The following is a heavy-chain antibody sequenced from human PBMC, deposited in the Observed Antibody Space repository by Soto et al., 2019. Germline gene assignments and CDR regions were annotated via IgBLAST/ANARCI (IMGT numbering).Heavy chain of an antibody. Sequence: QVQLVESGGGVVQPGRSLRLSCAASGFTFSSYGMHWVRQAPGKGLEGVAVIWYDGSNKYYADSVKGRFTISRDNSKNTLYLQMNSLRAEDTAVYYCARDADYYGSGSYYTYYYYYMDVWGKGTTVTVSS. J-gene: IGHJ6*03. D-gene: IGHD3-10*01. CDR2: IWYDGSNK. V-gene: IGHV3-33*01. CDR1: GFTFSSYG. CDR3: ARDADYYGSGSYYTYYYYYMDV.